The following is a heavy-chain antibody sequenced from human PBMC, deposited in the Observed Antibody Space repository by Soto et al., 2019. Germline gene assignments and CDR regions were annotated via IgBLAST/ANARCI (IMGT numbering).Heavy chain of an antibody. CDR3: ARPRDTAMDTTVNSYFDY. D-gene: IGHD5-18*01. CDR1: GFTFSSYG. J-gene: IGHJ4*02. CDR2: IWYDGSNK. V-gene: IGHV3-33*01. Sequence: QVQLVESGGGVVQPGRSLRLSCAASGFTFSSYGMHWVRQAPGKGLEWVAVIWYDGSNKYYADSVKGRFTISRDNSKNTLYLQMNSLSAEDTAVYYCARPRDTAMDTTVNSYFDYWGQGTLVTVSS.